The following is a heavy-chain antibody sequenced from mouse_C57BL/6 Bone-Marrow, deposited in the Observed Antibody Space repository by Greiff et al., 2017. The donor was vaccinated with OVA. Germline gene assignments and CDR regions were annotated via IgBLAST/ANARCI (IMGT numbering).Heavy chain of an antibody. V-gene: IGHV7-1*01. Sequence: EVKLVESGGGLVQSGRSLRLSCATSGFTFSDFYMEWVRQAPGKGLEWIAASRNKANDYTTEYSASVKGRFIVSRDTSQSILYLQMNALRAEDTAIYYCARDASRGWYFDVWGTGTTVTVSS. CDR3: ARDASRGWYFDV. CDR2: SRNKANDYTT. J-gene: IGHJ1*03. CDR1: GFTFSDFY.